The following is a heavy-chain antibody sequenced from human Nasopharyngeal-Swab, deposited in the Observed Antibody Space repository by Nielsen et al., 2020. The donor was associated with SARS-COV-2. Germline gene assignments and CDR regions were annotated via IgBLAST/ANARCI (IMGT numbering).Heavy chain of an antibody. V-gene: IGHV4-34*01. CDR1: GGSFSGYY. CDR3: ARGVWANWYFDL. CDR2: INHSGST. Sequence: SETLSLTCAVYGGSFSGYYWSWIRQPPGKGLEWIGEINHSGSTNYNPSLKSRVTISVDTSKNQFSLKLSSVTAADTAVYYWARGVWANWYFDLWGRGTLVTVSS. J-gene: IGHJ2*01. D-gene: IGHD7-27*01.